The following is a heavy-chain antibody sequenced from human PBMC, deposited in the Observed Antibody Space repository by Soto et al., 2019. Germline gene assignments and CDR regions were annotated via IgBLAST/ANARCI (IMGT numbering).Heavy chain of an antibody. CDR2: IYYSGST. D-gene: IGHD6-13*01. V-gene: IGHV4-61*08. J-gene: IGHJ4*02. CDR3: ARLGGQAYSSSWYYFDY. CDR1: GGSISSGGYY. Sequence: SETLSLTCTVSGGSISSGGYYWSWIRQHPGKGLEWIGYIYYSGSTNYNPSLKSRVTISVGTSKNQFSLKLSSVTAADTAVYYCARLGGQAYSSSWYYFDYWGQGTLVTVSS.